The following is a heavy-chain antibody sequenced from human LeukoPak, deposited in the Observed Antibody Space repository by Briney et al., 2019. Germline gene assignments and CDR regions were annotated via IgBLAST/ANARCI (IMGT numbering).Heavy chain of an antibody. CDR2: ISAYNGNT. Sequence: ASVKVSCMASGYTFTSYGISWVRQAPGQGLEWMGWISAYNGNTNYAQKLQGRVTMTTDTSTSTAYMELGSLRSDDTAVYYCARAYDYVWGSYRYCSFEYWGQGTLVTVSS. D-gene: IGHD3-16*02. CDR3: ARAYDYVWGSYRYCSFEY. CDR1: GYTFTSYG. V-gene: IGHV1-18*01. J-gene: IGHJ4*02.